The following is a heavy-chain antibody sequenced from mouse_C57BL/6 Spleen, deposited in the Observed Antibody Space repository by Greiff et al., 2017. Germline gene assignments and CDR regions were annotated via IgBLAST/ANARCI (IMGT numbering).Heavy chain of an antibody. CDR2: INPYNGGT. J-gene: IGHJ3*01. D-gene: IGHD1-1*01. CDR1: GYTFTDYY. V-gene: IGHV1-19*01. Sequence: EVKLMESGPVLVKPGASVKMSCKASGYTFTDYYMNWVKQSHGKSLEWIGVINPYNGGTSYNQKFKGKATLTVDKSSSTAYMELNSLTSEDSAVYYCARPPITTVVATPFAYWGQGTLVTVSA. CDR3: ARPPITTVVATPFAY.